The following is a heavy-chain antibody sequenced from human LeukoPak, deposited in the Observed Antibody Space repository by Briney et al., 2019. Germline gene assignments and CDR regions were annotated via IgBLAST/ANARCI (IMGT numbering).Heavy chain of an antibody. Sequence: GGSLRLSCAASGFTFSTYGMSWVRQAPGKGLVWVSRISGDGTTTNYADSVKGRFTIYRDNAKNTLYLQMNTVRAEDTAVYYCASMIVIRTFDDFDVWGQGTTVSVSS. CDR3: ASMIVIRTFDDFDV. V-gene: IGHV3-74*01. CDR2: ISGDGTTT. J-gene: IGHJ3*01. CDR1: GFTFSTYG. D-gene: IGHD3-22*01.